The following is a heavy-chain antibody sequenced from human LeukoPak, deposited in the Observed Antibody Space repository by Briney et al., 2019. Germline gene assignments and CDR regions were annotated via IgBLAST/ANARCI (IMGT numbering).Heavy chain of an antibody. CDR2: IYYSGST. D-gene: IGHD2-15*01. CDR1: RGSISSSSYY. J-gene: IGHJ5*02. Sequence: SETLSLTCTVSRGSISSSSYYGGWIRQPPGKGLEWIGSIYYSGSTYYNPSLKSRVTISVDTSKNQFSLKLSSVTAADTAVYYCARREVVAVTNWFDPWGQGTLVTVPS. CDR3: ARREVVAVTNWFDP. V-gene: IGHV4-39*01.